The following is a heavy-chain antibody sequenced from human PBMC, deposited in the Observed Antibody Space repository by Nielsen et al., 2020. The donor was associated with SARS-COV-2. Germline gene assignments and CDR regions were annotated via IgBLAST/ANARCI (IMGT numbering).Heavy chain of an antibody. CDR2: INHSGST. CDR1: GGSFSGYY. Sequence: SETLSLTCAVYGGSFSGYYWSWIRQPPGKGLEWIGEINHSGSTNYNPSLKSRVTISVDTSKNQFSLKLSSVTAADTAVYYCARSAFGFDLWGRGTLVTVSS. J-gene: IGHJ2*01. CDR3: ARSAFGFDL. V-gene: IGHV4-34*01. D-gene: IGHD3-10*01.